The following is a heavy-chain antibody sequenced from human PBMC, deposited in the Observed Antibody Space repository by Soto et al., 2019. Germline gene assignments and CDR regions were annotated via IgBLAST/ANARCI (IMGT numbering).Heavy chain of an antibody. Sequence: SQTLSLTCAISGDSVSSNSAAWNWIRQSPSRGLEWLGGTYYRSKWYNDYAVSVKSRITINPDTPKNQFSLQLNSVTPEDTAVYYCARASSGWYLHYYYGMDVWGQGTTVTVSS. CDR3: ARASSGWYLHYYYGMDV. D-gene: IGHD6-19*01. J-gene: IGHJ6*02. V-gene: IGHV6-1*01. CDR2: TYYRSKWYN. CDR1: GDSVSSNSAA.